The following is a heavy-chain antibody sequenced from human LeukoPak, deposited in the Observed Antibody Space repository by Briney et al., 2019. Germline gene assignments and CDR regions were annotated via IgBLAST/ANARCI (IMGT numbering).Heavy chain of an antibody. J-gene: IGHJ4*02. D-gene: IGHD6-13*01. V-gene: IGHV3-23*01. CDR1: GFTFSSYA. CDR3: AKDLDVPGIADY. Sequence: GGSLRLSCAASGFTFSSYAMSWVRQAPGKGLEWVSSISGSGTGTYYGDSVKGRFTISRDNSKNTLYLQMNSLRAEDTAVYYCAKDLDVPGIADYWGQGTLVTVS. CDR2: ISGSGTGT.